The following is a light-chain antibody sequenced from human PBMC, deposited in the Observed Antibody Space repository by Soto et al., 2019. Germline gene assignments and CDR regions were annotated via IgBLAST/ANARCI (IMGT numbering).Light chain of an antibody. J-gene: IGKJ1*01. V-gene: IGKV1-5*01. CDR1: QTFNSW. CDR2: EAF. CDR3: QHYNTWT. Sequence: DIQMTHSPSMMYSSVGYTXXIXCXASQTFNSWVTWYQQKPGKAHKLLIYEAFTLQSGVSSRFSGNGSGAEFSLNISSLQADDFGSYYCQHYNTWTFGPGNKVDI.